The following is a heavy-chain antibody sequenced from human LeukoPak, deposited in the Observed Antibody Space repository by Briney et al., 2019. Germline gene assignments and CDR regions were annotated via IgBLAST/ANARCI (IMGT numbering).Heavy chain of an antibody. Sequence: HRASVKVSCKASGYTFTGYYMHWVRQAPGQGLEWMGWINPNSGGTNYAQKFQGRVTMTRDTSISTAYMELSRLRSDDTAVYYCARDRRYCSSTSCHQPFDPWGQGTLVTVSS. CDR2: INPNSGGT. V-gene: IGHV1-2*02. CDR1: GYTFTGYY. CDR3: ARDRRYCSSTSCHQPFDP. D-gene: IGHD2-2*01. J-gene: IGHJ5*02.